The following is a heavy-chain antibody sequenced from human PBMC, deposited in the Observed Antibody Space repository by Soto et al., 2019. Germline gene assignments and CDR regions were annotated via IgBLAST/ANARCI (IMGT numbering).Heavy chain of an antibody. CDR1: GFTFSDYY. CDR3: ARAFGRHTMLGPTVDC. Sequence: QVQLVESGGGLVKPGGSLRLSCAASGFTFSDYYMSWIRQAPGKGLEWVSYISSSSSDTKYADSVKGRFTISRDNAKKSLYLQMNSLRAEDTAVYYFARAFGRHTMLGPTVDCWGQGTLVTVSS. CDR2: ISSSSSDT. D-gene: IGHD3-22*01. V-gene: IGHV3-11*06. J-gene: IGHJ4*02.